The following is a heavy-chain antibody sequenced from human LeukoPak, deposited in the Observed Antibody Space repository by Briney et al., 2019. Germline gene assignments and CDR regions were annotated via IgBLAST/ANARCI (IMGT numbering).Heavy chain of an antibody. CDR3: ATGATNSWFDP. CDR2: FDPEDGET. CDR1: GGTFSSYA. J-gene: IGHJ5*02. V-gene: IGHV1-24*01. D-gene: IGHD1-26*01. Sequence: ASVKVSCKASGGTFSSYAISWVRQAPGKGLEWMGGFDPEDGETIYAQKFQGRVTMTEDTSTDTAYMELSSLRSEDTAVYYCATGATNSWFDPWGQGTLVTVSS.